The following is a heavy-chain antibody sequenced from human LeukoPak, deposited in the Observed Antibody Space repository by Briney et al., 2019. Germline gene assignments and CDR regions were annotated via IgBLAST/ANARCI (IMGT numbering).Heavy chain of an antibody. D-gene: IGHD1-7*01. Sequence: GSLRLSCAASGFTFSSYAMSWVRQPPGKGLEWIGEINHSGSTNYNPSLKSRVTISVDTSKNQFSLKLSSVTAADTAVYYCARGNYVLNRPHDYWGQGTLVTVSS. V-gene: IGHV4-34*01. J-gene: IGHJ4*02. CDR3: ARGNYVLNRPHDY. CDR2: INHSGST. CDR1: GFTFSSYA.